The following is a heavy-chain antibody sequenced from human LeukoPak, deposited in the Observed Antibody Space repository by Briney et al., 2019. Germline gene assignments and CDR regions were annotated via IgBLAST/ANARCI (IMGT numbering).Heavy chain of an antibody. CDR2: MSPNNGGT. V-gene: IGHV1-8*01. J-gene: IGHJ5*02. CDR3: ARVSDGRWLQLDP. D-gene: IGHD5-24*01. CDR1: GYTFTSYD. Sequence: ASVKVSCKTSGYTFTSYDINWVRQATGQGLEWLGWMSPNNGGTGYAQKFQGRVTMTRDTSTNTAYMELSSLRSEDTAVYYCARVSDGRWLQLDPWGQGTLVTVSS.